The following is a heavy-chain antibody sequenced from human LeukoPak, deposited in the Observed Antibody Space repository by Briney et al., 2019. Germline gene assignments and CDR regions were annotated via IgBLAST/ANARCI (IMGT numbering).Heavy chain of an antibody. Sequence: PGRSLRLSCAASGFTFSSYGMHWVRQAPGKGLEWVAVIWYDGSNKYYADSVKGRFTISRDNSKNTLYLQMNSLRAEDTAVYYCARDAETYGSGSFPFDYWGQGTLVTVSS. CDR3: ARDAETYGSGSFPFDY. CDR1: GFTFSSYG. J-gene: IGHJ4*02. V-gene: IGHV3-33*01. D-gene: IGHD3-10*01. CDR2: IWYDGSNK.